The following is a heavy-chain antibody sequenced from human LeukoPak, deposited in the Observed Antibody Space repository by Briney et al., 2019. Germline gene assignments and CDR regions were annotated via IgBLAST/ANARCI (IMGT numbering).Heavy chain of an antibody. CDR1: GYTPTELS. J-gene: IGHJ4*02. Sequence: ASVKVSCKVSGYTPTELSMHWVRQAPGKGLEWMGGFDPEDGETIYAQKFQGRVTMTEDTSTDTAYIELSSLRSEDTAVYYCATFSGYYSYFDYWGQGTLVTVSS. CDR2: FDPEDGET. D-gene: IGHD3-22*01. V-gene: IGHV1-24*01. CDR3: ATFSGYYSYFDY.